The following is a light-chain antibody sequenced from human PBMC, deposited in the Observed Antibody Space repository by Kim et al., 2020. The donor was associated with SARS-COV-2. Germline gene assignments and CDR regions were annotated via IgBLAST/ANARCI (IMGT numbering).Light chain of an antibody. CDR3: NSHTGNTFSV. V-gene: IGLV2-14*03. J-gene: IGLJ1*01. CDR1: SSDVGAYDY. Sequence: QSALTQPASVSGSPGQSITISCTGTSSDVGAYDYVSWYQQHPGKAPKVLIYDVTRRPSGVSDRFSGSKSGNTASLTISGLQAQEEADYYCNSHTGNTFSVFGTGTKVTVL. CDR2: DVT.